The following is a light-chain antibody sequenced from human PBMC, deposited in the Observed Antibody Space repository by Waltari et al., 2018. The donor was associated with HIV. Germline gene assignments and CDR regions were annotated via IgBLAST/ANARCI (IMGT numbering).Light chain of an antibody. CDR2: DAS. J-gene: IGKJ4*01. Sequence: IVMTQSPATLSVSPGERATLSCRASQSVSSYFAWYQQKPGQAPRLLIYDASKRATGIPARFSGSGSGTDFTLTINSLEPEDFAVYYCQQRSNWPPAFGGGTKVEIK. CDR3: QQRSNWPPA. V-gene: IGKV3-11*01. CDR1: QSVSSY.